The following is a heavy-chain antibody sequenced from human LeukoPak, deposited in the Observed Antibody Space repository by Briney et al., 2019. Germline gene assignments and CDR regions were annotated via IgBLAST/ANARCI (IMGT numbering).Heavy chain of an antibody. CDR2: IYHSGST. CDR3: ARGETYDSSGYKGPNRYYMDV. J-gene: IGHJ6*03. CDR1: GYSISSGYY. V-gene: IGHV4-38-2*02. Sequence: PSETLSLTCTVSGYSISSGYYWGWIRQPPGKGLEWIGSIYHSGSTYYNPSLKSRVTISVDTSKNQFSLKLSSVTAADTAVYYCARGETYDSSGYKGPNRYYMDVWGKGTTVTVSS. D-gene: IGHD3-22*01.